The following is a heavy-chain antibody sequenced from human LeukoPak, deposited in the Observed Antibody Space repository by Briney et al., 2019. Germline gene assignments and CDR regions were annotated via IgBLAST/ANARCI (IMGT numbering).Heavy chain of an antibody. CDR3: ARAYYGSGSYYDY. CDR1: GYSISSGYY. Sequence: PSETLSLTCAVSGYSISSGYYWGWIRQPPGKGLEWIGSIYHSGSTYYNPSLKSRVTISVDTSKNQFSLKLSSVTAADTAVYYCARAYYGSGSYYDYWGQGTLVTVSS. V-gene: IGHV4-38-2*01. CDR2: IYHSGST. D-gene: IGHD3-10*01. J-gene: IGHJ4*02.